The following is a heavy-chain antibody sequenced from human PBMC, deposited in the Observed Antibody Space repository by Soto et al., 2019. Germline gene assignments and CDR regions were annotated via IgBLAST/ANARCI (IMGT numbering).Heavy chain of an antibody. J-gene: IGHJ4*02. CDR2: ISYDGTNE. Sequence: PGGSLRLSCAASGFTFSSYGMHWVRQAPGKGLEWVAVISYDGTNEYYADSVKGRFTISRDNSKNTLYLQVNSLRAEDTAVYFCSKDFWSGYYAGGHFDYWAQGTLVTVSS. V-gene: IGHV3-30*18. CDR3: SKDFWSGYYAGGHFDY. D-gene: IGHD3-3*01. CDR1: GFTFSSYG.